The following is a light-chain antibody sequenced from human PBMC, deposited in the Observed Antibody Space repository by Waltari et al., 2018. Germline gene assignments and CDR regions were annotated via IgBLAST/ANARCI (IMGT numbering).Light chain of an antibody. CDR1: QNITFY. CDR2: GAS. V-gene: IGKV1-39*01. CDR3: QQGLNTPWT. Sequence: DIQMTQSPSSLSASLGDRVTMTCRASQNITFYLSWYQHKPGEAPNLLIYGASNLQVGVPSRFRGGGSGTDFTLTINSLQVDDYATYYCQQGLNTPWTFGQGTRVDIK. J-gene: IGKJ1*01.